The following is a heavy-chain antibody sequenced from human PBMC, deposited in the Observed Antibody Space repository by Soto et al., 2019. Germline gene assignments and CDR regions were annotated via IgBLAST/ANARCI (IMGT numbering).Heavy chain of an antibody. D-gene: IGHD1-1*01. J-gene: IGHJ3*02. V-gene: IGHV5-51*04. CDR2: INPGNSDT. Sequence: GESLKISCKASGYSFTSYWIAWVRQTPGKGLEWMGIINPGNSDTRYSPSFQGQVTISADWPSGTTYLQLSSLKASDSGTYYCASGTENAFDIWGQGTMVTVSS. CDR1: GYSFTSYW. CDR3: ASGTENAFDI.